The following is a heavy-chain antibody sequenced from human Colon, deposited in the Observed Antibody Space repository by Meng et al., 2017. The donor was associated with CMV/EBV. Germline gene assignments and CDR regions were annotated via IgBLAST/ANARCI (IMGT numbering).Heavy chain of an antibody. J-gene: IGHJ4*02. D-gene: IGHD1-7*01. CDR3: VRDQSTGPTNWNYEYYFDH. Sequence: GESLKISCGASGFTFSDYNMDWVRQAPGKGLEWVASITGTSLYIYYADSVKGRFTISRDHAKNSLYLQMDSLTADDTAVYYCVRDQSTGPTNWNYEYYFDHWGQGALVTVSS. V-gene: IGHV3-21*01. CDR2: ITGTSLYI. CDR1: GFTFSDYN.